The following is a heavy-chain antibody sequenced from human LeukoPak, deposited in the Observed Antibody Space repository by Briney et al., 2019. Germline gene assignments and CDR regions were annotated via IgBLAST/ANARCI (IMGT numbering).Heavy chain of an antibody. CDR2: INAGNGNT. CDR3: AGSIVGATNFADY. J-gene: IGHJ4*02. CDR1: GYTFTSYA. D-gene: IGHD1-26*01. V-gene: IGHV1-3*01. Sequence: ASVKVSCKASGYTFTSYAMHWVRQAPGQRLEWMGWINAGNGNTKYSQRFQGRVTITRDTSASTAYMELSSLRSEDTAVYYCAGSIVGATNFADYWGQGTLVTVSS.